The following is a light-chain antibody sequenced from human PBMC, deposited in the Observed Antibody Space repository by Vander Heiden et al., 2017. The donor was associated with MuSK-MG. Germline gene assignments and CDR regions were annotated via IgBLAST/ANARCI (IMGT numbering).Light chain of an antibody. Sequence: EIELTKSPATLSVSPGERATLSCRASQSVGINLAWYQQKPGQAPRLLFYGASTRATGLPARFSGSGSRTEFTLTISSLQSEDFAVYFCQQYNDWPPITFGQGTRLEIK. CDR2: GAS. J-gene: IGKJ5*01. CDR3: QQYNDWPPIT. CDR1: QSVGIN. V-gene: IGKV3-15*01.